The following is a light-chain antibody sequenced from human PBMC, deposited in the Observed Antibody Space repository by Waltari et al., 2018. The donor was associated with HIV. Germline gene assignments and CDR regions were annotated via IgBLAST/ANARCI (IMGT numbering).Light chain of an antibody. CDR1: ESVTTSH. V-gene: IGKV3-20*01. CDR3: EQYGLSPVT. Sequence: IVLTQSPGTLSLSPGERATLSCRASESVTTSHLGWYQQKPGQSPRLLIYRVSNRATGIPDRFSGVGSGADFTLTIGRLEPEDFAVYDCEQYGLSPVTFGQGTRLEMK. CDR2: RVS. J-gene: IGKJ5*01.